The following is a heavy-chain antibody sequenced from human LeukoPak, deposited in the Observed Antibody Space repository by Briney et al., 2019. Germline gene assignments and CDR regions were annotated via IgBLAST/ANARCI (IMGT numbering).Heavy chain of an antibody. CDR2: ISSSGTSI. CDR1: GFTFSSYE. V-gene: IGHV3-48*03. D-gene: IGHD3-22*01. J-gene: IGHJ3*02. CDR3: ATGEGGSYYDSRGYYSDI. Sequence: GGSLRLSCAASGFTFSSYEMKWVRQAPGKGLEWVSYISSSGTSIYYADSVKGRFTISRDNAKNSLYLQMNSLRAEDTAVYYCATGEGGSYYDSRGYYSDIWGQGTMVTVSS.